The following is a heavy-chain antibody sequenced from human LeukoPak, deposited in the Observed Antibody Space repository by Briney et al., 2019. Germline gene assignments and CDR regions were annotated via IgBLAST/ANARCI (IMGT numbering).Heavy chain of an antibody. CDR2: IYYSGST. CDR3: ARSFQTGIAAAGGMGY. D-gene: IGHD6-13*01. Sequence: SETLSLTCTVSGGSISSYYWSWIRQPPGKGLEWIGYIYYSGSTNYNPSLKSRVTISVDTSKNQFSLKLSSVTAADTAVYYCARSFQTGIAAAGGMGYWGQGTLVTVSS. V-gene: IGHV4-59*08. J-gene: IGHJ4*02. CDR1: GGSISSYY.